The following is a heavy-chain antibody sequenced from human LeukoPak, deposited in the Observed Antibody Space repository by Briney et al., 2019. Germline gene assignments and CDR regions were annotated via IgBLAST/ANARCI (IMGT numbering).Heavy chain of an antibody. Sequence: PGRSLRLSCAASGFTFSTYGMHWVRQAPGKGLEWVAVIWYDGSNKYYADSVKGRFTISRDNSKNTLYLQMNSLRAEDTAVYYCARDPPGSGWYFDYWGQGTLVTVSS. D-gene: IGHD6-19*01. CDR2: IWYDGSNK. V-gene: IGHV3-30*19. J-gene: IGHJ4*02. CDR3: ARDPPGSGWYFDY. CDR1: GFTFSTYG.